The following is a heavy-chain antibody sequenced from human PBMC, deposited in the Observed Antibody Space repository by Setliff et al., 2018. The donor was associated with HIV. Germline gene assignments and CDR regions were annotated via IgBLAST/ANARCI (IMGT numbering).Heavy chain of an antibody. CDR2: IFSSGST. D-gene: IGHD6-19*01. J-gene: IGHJ4*02. Sequence: LTCTVSGGSMSPYYWSWIRQPPGKGLEWIGYIFSSGSTNYNPSLKSRVTISVDTSKNQFSLRLSSVTAADTAMYYCARHVGISMGGTRGDFDCWGQGTLVTVSS. V-gene: IGHV4-4*09. CDR1: GGSMSPYY. CDR3: ARHVGISMGGTRGDFDC.